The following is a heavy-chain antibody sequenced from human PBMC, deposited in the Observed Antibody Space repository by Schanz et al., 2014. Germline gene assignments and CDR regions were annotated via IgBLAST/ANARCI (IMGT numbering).Heavy chain of an antibody. CDR3: AKELYSGSHYGWFDP. Sequence: QVQLVESGGGLVKPGGSLRLSCAASGFTFSDYYMSWIRQAPGKGLEWVSYISHNSHYTNYADSVKGRFTISRDYAKNSLFLQMNSLRVDDTAVYYCAKELYSGSHYGWFDPWGQGTLVTVSS. CDR2: ISHNSHYT. D-gene: IGHD1-26*01. J-gene: IGHJ5*02. CDR1: GFTFSDYY. V-gene: IGHV3-11*05.